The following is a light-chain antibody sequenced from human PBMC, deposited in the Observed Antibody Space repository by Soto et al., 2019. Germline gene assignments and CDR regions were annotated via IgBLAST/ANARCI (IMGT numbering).Light chain of an antibody. J-gene: IGLJ2*01. Sequence: QSALTQPPSASRSPGQSVTISCTGTSNDVGAYNFISWYQQHPGKAPKLMIYEVNKRPSGVPDRFSGSKSGNTASLTVSGLQAEDEADYYCSSYGGSNNLLFGGGTKLTVL. V-gene: IGLV2-8*02. CDR2: EVN. CDR1: SNDVGAYNF. CDR3: SSYGGSNNLL.